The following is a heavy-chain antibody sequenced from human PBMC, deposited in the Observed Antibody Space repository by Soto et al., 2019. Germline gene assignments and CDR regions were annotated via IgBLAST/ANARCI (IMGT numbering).Heavy chain of an antibody. CDR2: IIPIFGTA. CDR1: GGTFSSYA. D-gene: IGHD2-2*01. J-gene: IGHJ6*02. V-gene: IGHV1-69*13. Sequence: ASVKVSCKASGGTFSSYAISWVRQAPGQGLEWMGGIIPIFGTANYAQKFQGRVTITADESTSTAYMELSSLRSEDTAVYYCARPQVVPAAMPGILGNYYYYGMDVWGQGTTVTVSS. CDR3: ARPQVVPAAMPGILGNYYYYGMDV.